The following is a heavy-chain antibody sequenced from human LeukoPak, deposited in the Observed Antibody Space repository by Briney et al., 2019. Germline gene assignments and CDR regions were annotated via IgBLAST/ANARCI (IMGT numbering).Heavy chain of an antibody. CDR2: IYYSGST. CDR3: ARAREMATILGD. V-gene: IGHV4-4*02. J-gene: IGHJ4*02. CDR1: GGSISSSNW. D-gene: IGHD5-24*01. Sequence: SETLSLTCAVSGGSISSSNWWSWVRQPPGKGLEWIGYIYYSGSTNYNPSLKSRVTISVDTSKNQFSLKLSSVTAADTAVYYCARAREMATILGDWGQGTLVTVSS.